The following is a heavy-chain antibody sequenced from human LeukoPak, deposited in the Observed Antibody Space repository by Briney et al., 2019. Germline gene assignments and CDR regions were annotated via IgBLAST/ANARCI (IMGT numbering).Heavy chain of an antibody. CDR2: IYYSGST. CDR1: GGSISSYY. V-gene: IGHV4-59*01. CDR3: ARGGDSSSWYLAEYFQH. Sequence: SETQSLTCTVSGGSISSYYWSWIRQPPGKGLEWIGYIYYSGSTNYNPSLKSRVTISVDTSKNQFSLKLSSVTAADTAVYYCARGGDSSSWYLAEYFQHWGQGTLITVSS. J-gene: IGHJ1*01. D-gene: IGHD6-13*01.